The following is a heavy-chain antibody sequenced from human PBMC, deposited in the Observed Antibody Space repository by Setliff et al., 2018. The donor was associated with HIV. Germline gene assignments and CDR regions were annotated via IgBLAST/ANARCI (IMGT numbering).Heavy chain of an antibody. CDR3: ARGQQLVPFDY. CDR2: IDHSGST. CDR1: GGSFNDYY. V-gene: IGHV4-34*01. D-gene: IGHD6-13*01. Sequence: SETLSLTCAVYGGSFNDYYWTWIRQPPGKGLEWIGEIDHSGSTKYHASLKSRVTISIDTSKNQFSLQLNSVTPEDTAVYYCARGQQLVPFDYWGQGTLVTVSS. J-gene: IGHJ4*02.